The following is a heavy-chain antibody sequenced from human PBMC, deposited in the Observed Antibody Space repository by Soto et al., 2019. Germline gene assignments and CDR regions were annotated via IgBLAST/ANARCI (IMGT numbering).Heavy chain of an antibody. CDR3: ARGGYYRDTSGYDY. J-gene: IGHJ4*02. CDR2: ISETGNT. Sequence: EVQVLESGGGLVQPGGSLRLSCAASGLTFTTYAMRWVRQAPGKGLDWVSGISETGNTYYADSVKGRFTISRDTSKNTLYLQMNSLRAEDTALYYCARGGYYRDTSGYDYWGQGTLVTVSS. D-gene: IGHD3-22*01. V-gene: IGHV3-23*01. CDR1: GLTFTTYA.